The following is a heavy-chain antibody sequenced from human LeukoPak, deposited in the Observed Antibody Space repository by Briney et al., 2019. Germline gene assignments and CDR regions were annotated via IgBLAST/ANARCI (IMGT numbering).Heavy chain of an antibody. CDR1: GGTLSSYA. Sequence: GASVKVSCKASGGTLSSYAISWVRQAPGQGLEWMGRLIPILGIANYAQKFQGRVTITADKSTSTAYMELSSLRSEDTAVYCCQYGSGSSDYFDYWSQGTLVTVSS. CDR2: LIPILGIA. D-gene: IGHD3-10*01. V-gene: IGHV1-69*04. CDR3: QYGSGSSDYFDY. J-gene: IGHJ4*02.